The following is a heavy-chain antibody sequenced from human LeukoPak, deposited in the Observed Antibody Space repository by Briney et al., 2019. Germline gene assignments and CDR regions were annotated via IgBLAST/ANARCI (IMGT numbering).Heavy chain of an antibody. J-gene: IGHJ4*02. Sequence: GGSLRLSCAASGFTFDDYAMHWVRQAPGKGLEWVSGISWNSGSIGYADSVKGRFTISRDNAKNSLYLQMNSLRAEDTALYYCAKAIKAAADEGFDYWGQGTLVTVSS. CDR1: GFTFDDYA. CDR2: ISWNSGSI. CDR3: AKAIKAAADEGFDY. V-gene: IGHV3-9*01. D-gene: IGHD6-13*01.